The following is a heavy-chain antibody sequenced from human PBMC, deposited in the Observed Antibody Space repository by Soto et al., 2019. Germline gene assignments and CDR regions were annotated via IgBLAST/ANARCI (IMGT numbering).Heavy chain of an antibody. Sequence: QVQLQESGPGLVKPSETLSLTCTVSGGSMSSYYWSWIRQPPGKGLEWIGYIYYSGSTNYNPSLKSRVTISVDTSKKLFSLKLSSVTAADTAVYYCASWAVYCTSTSCFERWFDPWGQGILVTVSS. D-gene: IGHD2-2*01. CDR2: IYYSGST. J-gene: IGHJ5*02. CDR3: ASWAVYCTSTSCFERWFDP. V-gene: IGHV4-59*08. CDR1: GGSMSSYY.